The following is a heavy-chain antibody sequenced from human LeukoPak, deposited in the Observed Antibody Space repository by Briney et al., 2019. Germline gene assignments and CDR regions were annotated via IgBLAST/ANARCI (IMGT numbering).Heavy chain of an antibody. CDR3: ARVALGSYNWFDP. D-gene: IGHD3-10*01. J-gene: IGHJ5*02. CDR1: GLIFSNYR. Sequence: PGGSLRLSCAASGLIFSNYRMNWVRQAPGKGLERLSYISDSGSTMQYADSVKGRFTISRDNAKNSVYLQMNSLRAEDTAVYYCARVALGSYNWFDPWGQGTLVTVSS. CDR2: ISDSGSTM. V-gene: IGHV3-48*01.